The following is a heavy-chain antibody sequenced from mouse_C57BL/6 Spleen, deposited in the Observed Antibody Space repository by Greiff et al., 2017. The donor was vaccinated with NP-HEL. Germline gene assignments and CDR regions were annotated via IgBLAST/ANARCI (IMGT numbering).Heavy chain of an antibody. D-gene: IGHD2-14*01. V-gene: IGHV1-52*01. CDR1: GYTFTSYS. J-gene: IGHJ2*01. CDR2: IDPSDSET. Sequence: QVQLQQPGAELVRPGSSVKLSCKASGYTFTSYSMHWVKQRPIQGLEWIGNIDPSDSETHYNQKFKDKATLTVDKSSSTAYMQLSSLTSEDSAVYYCARDDLYRSNEYYFDYWGQGTTLTVSS. CDR3: ARDDLYRSNEYYFDY.